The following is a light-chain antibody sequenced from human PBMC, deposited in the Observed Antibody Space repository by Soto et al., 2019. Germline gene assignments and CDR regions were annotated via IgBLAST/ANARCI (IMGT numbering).Light chain of an antibody. Sequence: EIVLTQSPGTQSLSPGERATLSCRASQSVSSNYLAWYQQTPGRPPRLLIYDASSRATGIPDRFSGSGSGTDFTLTISRLEPEDFAVYYCQQYGSSPRTFGQGTKLEI. CDR2: DAS. CDR1: QSVSSNY. V-gene: IGKV3-20*01. CDR3: QQYGSSPRT. J-gene: IGKJ2*01.